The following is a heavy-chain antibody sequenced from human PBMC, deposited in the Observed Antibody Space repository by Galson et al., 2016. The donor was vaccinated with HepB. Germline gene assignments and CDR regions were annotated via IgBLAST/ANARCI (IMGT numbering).Heavy chain of an antibody. CDR3: ARLSRPYGLDV. V-gene: IGHV3-7*01. D-gene: IGHD6-13*01. Sequence: SLRLSCAASGFTFRTYSMRWARQTPGRGLEWVANINEDGNIKLYVNSVKGRFTISRDDTRNSVYLEMNSLSGDDTAVYYCARLSRPYGLDVWGHGTTVTVSS. CDR1: GFTFRTYS. CDR2: INEDGNIK. J-gene: IGHJ6*02.